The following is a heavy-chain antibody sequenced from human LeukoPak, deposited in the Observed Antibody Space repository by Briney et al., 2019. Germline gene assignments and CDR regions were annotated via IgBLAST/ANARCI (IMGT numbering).Heavy chain of an antibody. J-gene: IGHJ4*02. D-gene: IGHD6-13*01. Sequence: SETLSLTCTVSGRSISSYYWSWIRQPAGKGLEWIGRIYSSGSTNYNPSLKSRVTMSVDTSKNQFSLKLASVTATHPAMNYCARGTYAAAGYSTDYWGQGTLVTVSP. CDR2: IYSSGST. CDR3: ARGTYAAAGYSTDY. CDR1: GRSISSYY. V-gene: IGHV4-4*07.